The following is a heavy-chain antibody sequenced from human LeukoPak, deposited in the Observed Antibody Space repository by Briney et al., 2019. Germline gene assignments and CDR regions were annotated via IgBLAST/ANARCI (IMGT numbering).Heavy chain of an antibody. CDR1: GFTFSSYA. V-gene: IGHV3-23*01. Sequence: PGGSLRLSCAASGFTFSSYAMSWVRQAPGKGLEWVSTISGSGDSTYYADSVKGRFTISRDNSKNTLYLQMNSLRAEDTAVYYCAKDYGDYGEYFQHWGQGTLVTVSS. D-gene: IGHD4-17*01. J-gene: IGHJ1*01. CDR2: ISGSGDST. CDR3: AKDYGDYGEYFQH.